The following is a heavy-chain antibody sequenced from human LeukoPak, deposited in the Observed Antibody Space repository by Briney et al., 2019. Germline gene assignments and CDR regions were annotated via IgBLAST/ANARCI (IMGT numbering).Heavy chain of an antibody. CDR2: ISGSGGST. CDR3: AKGPLTEVAGTTWDY. D-gene: IGHD6-19*01. CDR1: GFTFSSYW. Sequence: PGGSLRLSCAASGFTFSSYWMSWVRQAPGKGLEWVSAISGSGGSTYYADSVRGRFTISRDSSKNTLYLQMNSLRAEDTAVYYCAKGPLTEVAGTTWDYWGQGTLVTVSS. J-gene: IGHJ4*02. V-gene: IGHV3-23*01.